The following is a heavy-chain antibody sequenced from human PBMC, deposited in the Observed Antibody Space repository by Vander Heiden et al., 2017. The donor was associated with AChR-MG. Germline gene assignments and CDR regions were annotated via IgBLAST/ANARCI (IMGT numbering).Heavy chain of an antibody. J-gene: IGHJ5*02. CDR1: GFTFSSYA. Sequence: QVQLVESGGGVVQPGRSLRLTCAALGFTFSSYAMNWVHQAPGRGLEWVAVISYDGSKKYYADSVKGRFTISRDNSKNTLYLQMNSLRAEDTAVYYCARDGRITMVRGVINWFDPWGQGTLVTVSS. CDR2: ISYDGSKK. V-gene: IGHV3-30-3*01. CDR3: ARDGRITMVRGVINWFDP. D-gene: IGHD3-10*01.